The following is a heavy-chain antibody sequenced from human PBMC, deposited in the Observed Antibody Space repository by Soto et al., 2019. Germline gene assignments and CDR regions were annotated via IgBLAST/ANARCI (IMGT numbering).Heavy chain of an antibody. CDR3: TTDIPVLRYFDWPPDY. CDR2: IKSKTDGGTT. V-gene: IGHV3-15*01. J-gene: IGHJ4*02. CDR1: GFTFSNAW. D-gene: IGHD3-9*01. Sequence: LRLSCAASGFTFSNAWMSWVRQAPGKGLEWVGRIKSKTDGGTTDYAAPVKGRFTISRDDSKNTLYLQMNSLKTEDTAVYYCTTDIPVLRYFDWPPDYWGQGTLVTVSS.